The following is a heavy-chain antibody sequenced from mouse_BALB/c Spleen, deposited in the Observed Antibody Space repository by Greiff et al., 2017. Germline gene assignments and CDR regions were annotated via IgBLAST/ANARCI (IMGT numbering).Heavy chain of an antibody. CDR3: ARNFYYGYAMDY. Sequence: QVQLQQSGAELAKPGASVKMSCKASGYTFTSYWMHWVKKRPGQGLEWIGYINPSTGYTEYNQKFKDKATLTADKSSSTAYMQLSSLTSEDSAVYYCARNFYYGYAMDYWGQGTSVTVSS. CDR2: INPSTGYT. D-gene: IGHD1-1*01. CDR1: GYTFTSYW. V-gene: IGHV1-7*01. J-gene: IGHJ4*01.